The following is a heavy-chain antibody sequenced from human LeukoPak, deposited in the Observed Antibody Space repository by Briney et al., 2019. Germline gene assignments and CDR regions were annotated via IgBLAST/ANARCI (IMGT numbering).Heavy chain of an antibody. CDR3: ASTYPARYYDSSGYYWGAFDI. CDR2: ISYDGSNK. J-gene: IGHJ3*02. D-gene: IGHD3-22*01. V-gene: IGHV3-30*04. CDR1: GFTFSNYG. Sequence: PGGSLSLSCAASGFTFSNYGIHWVRQAPGKGLEWVAVISYDGSNKYYADSVKGRFTISRDNSKNTLYLQMNSLRAEDTAVYYCASTYPARYYDSSGYYWGAFDIWGQGTMVTVSS.